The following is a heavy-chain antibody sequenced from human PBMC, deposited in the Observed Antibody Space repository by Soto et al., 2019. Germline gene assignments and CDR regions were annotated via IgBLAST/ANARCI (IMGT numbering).Heavy chain of an antibody. CDR2: IKQDGSEK. CDR3: AREXSSGWYDEWDYYYGMDV. CDR1: GFTFSSYW. D-gene: IGHD6-19*01. Sequence: GGSLRLSCAASGFTFSSYWMSWVRQAPGKGLEWVANIKQDGSEKYYVDSVKGRFTISRDNAKNSLYLQMNNLRAENKDVYYCAREXSSGWYDEWDYYYGMDVWGQGTTVTVSS. V-gene: IGHV3-7*05. J-gene: IGHJ6*02.